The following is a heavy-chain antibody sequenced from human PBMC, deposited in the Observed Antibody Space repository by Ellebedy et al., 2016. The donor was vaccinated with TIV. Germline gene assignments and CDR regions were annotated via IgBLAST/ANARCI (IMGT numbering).Heavy chain of an antibody. V-gene: IGHV3-7*02. J-gene: IGHJ4*02. Sequence: GESLKIFCVASGFTFSRYWMSWVRQAPGKGLEWVAMIKQDGSEKYYMEAVRGRFAISSDNAKNSVYLQMNSLRAEDTAVYYCASLDSDLVREAGYWGQGTRVTVSS. CDR1: GFTFSRYW. CDR2: IKQDGSEK. D-gene: IGHD5-18*01. CDR3: ASLDSDLVREAGY.